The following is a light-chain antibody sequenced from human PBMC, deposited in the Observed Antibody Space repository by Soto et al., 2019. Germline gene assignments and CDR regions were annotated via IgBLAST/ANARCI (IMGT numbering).Light chain of an antibody. CDR2: KAS. Sequence: DIQMTQSPSTLSGSVGDRVTITCRASQTISSWLAWYQQKPGKAPKPLIYKASTLKSGVPSRFSGSGSGTDFTLTISSLQPEDFATYFCQQSYSTPPWTFGQGTKVDIK. V-gene: IGKV1-5*03. CDR3: QQSYSTPPWT. J-gene: IGKJ1*01. CDR1: QTISSW.